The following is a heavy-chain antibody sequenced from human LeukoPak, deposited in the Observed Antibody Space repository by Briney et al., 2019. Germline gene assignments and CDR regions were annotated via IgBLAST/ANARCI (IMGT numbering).Heavy chain of an antibody. Sequence: GGSLRLSCAASGFSFSNYNMNWARLAPGEGLEWVSSITSSGRQIFYADSVKGRFTISRDNADNSLYLQLNSRRAEDTAVYFCARDPYSGAYGSDYYYYMDVWGKGTTVTVSS. V-gene: IGHV3-21*01. J-gene: IGHJ6*03. CDR2: ITSSGRQI. CDR3: ARDPYSGAYGSDYYYYMDV. D-gene: IGHD1-26*01. CDR1: GFSFSNYN.